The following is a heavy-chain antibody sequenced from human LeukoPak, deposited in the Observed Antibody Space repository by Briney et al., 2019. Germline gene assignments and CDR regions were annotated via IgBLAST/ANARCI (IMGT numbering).Heavy chain of an antibody. Sequence: PGGSLRLSCAASGFTFSSYAMHWVRQAPGKGLEWVAVISYDGSNKYYADSVKGRFTISRGNSKNTLYLQMNSLRAEDTAVYYCARPPFSVVVTAISVYFDYWGQGTLVTVSS. D-gene: IGHD2-21*02. CDR2: ISYDGSNK. CDR1: GFTFSSYA. V-gene: IGHV3-30-3*01. CDR3: ARPPFSVVVTAISVYFDY. J-gene: IGHJ4*02.